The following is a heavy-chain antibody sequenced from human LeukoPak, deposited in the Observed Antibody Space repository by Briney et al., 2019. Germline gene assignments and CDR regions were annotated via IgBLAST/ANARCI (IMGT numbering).Heavy chain of an antibody. V-gene: IGHV3-21*01. Sequence: GGSLRLSCAASGFTFSSYSMNWVRQAPGKGLEWVSSISSSSSYIYYADSVKGRFTISRDNAKNSLYLQMNSLRAEDTAVYYCAREGVVVPAEEYYYYYYYMDVWGKGTTVTVSS. D-gene: IGHD2-2*01. CDR2: ISSSSSYI. J-gene: IGHJ6*03. CDR3: AREGVVVPAEEYYYYYYYMDV. CDR1: GFTFSSYS.